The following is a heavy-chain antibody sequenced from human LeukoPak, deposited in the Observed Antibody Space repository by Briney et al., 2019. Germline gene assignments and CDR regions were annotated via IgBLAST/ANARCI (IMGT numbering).Heavy chain of an antibody. V-gene: IGHV5-51*01. J-gene: IGHJ3*02. CDR3: ARRRYEVELHAFDI. Sequence: HGESLKISCKGSGYNFSKYWIGWVRQMPGKGLEWMGITYPADSDTRDNPSFEGQVSMSADKSISTAYLQWSSLKASDTAIYYCARRRYEVELHAFDIWGQRTMVTASS. D-gene: IGHD1-26*01. CDR2: TYPADSDT. CDR1: GYNFSKYW.